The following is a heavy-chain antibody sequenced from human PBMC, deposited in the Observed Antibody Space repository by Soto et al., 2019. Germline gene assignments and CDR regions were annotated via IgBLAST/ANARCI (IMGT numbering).Heavy chain of an antibody. CDR3: ARGGGSTKVDY. CDR2: TSNSGST. CDR1: GGSITSSGYY. J-gene: IGHJ4*02. D-gene: IGHD2-2*01. Sequence: QVQLQESGPGLVKPSQTLSLTCTVSGGSITSSGYYWSWIRQHPGEGLEWIGFTSNSGSTSYNPSLKSGVAISVDKSANQCSLNLKSVTAAGTAVYYCARGGGSTKVDYWGQGPLVTVSP. V-gene: IGHV4-31*03.